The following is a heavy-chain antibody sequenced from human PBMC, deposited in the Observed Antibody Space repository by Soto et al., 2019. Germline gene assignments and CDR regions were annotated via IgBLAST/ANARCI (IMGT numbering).Heavy chain of an antibody. CDR3: AGGVGDAF. D-gene: IGHD1-26*01. J-gene: IGHJ4*02. CDR2: INQDGSET. V-gene: IGHV3-7*04. CDR1: ESTVSRDW. Sequence: EVHLVESGGGLVQTGGSLRLSCAIFESTVSRDWMNWVRQAPGKGLEWVAHINQDGSETYYVDSVKGRFTISRDNAKKSLYLQMNSLRPGDTAMYYCAGGVGDAFWGQGTLVTVSS.